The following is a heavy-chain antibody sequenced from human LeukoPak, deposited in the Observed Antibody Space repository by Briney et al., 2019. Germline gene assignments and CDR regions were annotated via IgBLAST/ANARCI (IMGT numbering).Heavy chain of an antibody. J-gene: IGHJ4*02. CDR1: GFSFSGSA. V-gene: IGHV3-73*01. CDR2: IRSKPHNYAT. Sequence: GGSLRLSCAASGFSFSGSAMPWVRQASGKGLEWVGRIRSKPHNYATAYAASVKGRFTLSRDDSENTAFLQMNSLRTEDTAVYYCTPVVGDVVFTNAYWGQGTLVTVSS. D-gene: IGHD2-21*01. CDR3: TPVVGDVVFTNAY.